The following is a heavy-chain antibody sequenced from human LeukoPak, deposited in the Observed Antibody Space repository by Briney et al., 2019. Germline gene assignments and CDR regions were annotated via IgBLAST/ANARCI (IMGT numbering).Heavy chain of an antibody. V-gene: IGHV1-46*01. Sequence: ASVKVSCKASGYTFTRYYMHWVRQAPGQGLEWRWIINPSGGSTSYAQKFQGRVTMTRDMSTSTVYMELSSLRSEDTAVYYCARGRTYYYYYMDVWGKGTTVTISS. J-gene: IGHJ6*03. CDR3: ARGRTYYYYYMDV. CDR2: INPSGGST. CDR1: GYTFTRYY. D-gene: IGHD1/OR15-1a*01.